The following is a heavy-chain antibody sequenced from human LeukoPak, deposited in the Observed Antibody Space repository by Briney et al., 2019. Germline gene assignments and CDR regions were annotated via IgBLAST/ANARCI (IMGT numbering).Heavy chain of an antibody. Sequence: ASVKVSCKASGGTFSSYAISWVRQAPGQGLEWMGRIIPILGIANYAQKFQGRVTITADKSTSTACMELSSLRSEDTAVYYCAAGGDYYDSSGLDYWGQGTLVTVSS. CDR3: AAGGDYYDSSGLDY. CDR1: GGTFSSYA. D-gene: IGHD3-22*01. J-gene: IGHJ4*02. V-gene: IGHV1-69*04. CDR2: IIPILGIA.